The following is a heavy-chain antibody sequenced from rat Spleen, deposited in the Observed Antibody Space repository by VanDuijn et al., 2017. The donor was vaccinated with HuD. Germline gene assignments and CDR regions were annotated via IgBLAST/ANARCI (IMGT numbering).Heavy chain of an antibody. Sequence: EVQLVESGGGLVQPGRSLKLSCAASGFTFSDYGMAWVRQAPTKGLEWVATISYGDSSGHSITYYRDSVKGRFTISRDNAKSTLSLQMDSLRSEHTATYYCARHPDYSNYFDYWGQGVMVTVSS. D-gene: IGHD1-1*01. J-gene: IGHJ2*01. CDR3: ARHPDYSNYFDY. CDR1: GFTFSDYG. V-gene: IGHV5-29*01. CDR2: ISYGDSSGHSIT.